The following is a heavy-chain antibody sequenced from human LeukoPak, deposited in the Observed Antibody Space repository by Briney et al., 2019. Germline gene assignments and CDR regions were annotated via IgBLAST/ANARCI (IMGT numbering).Heavy chain of an antibody. V-gene: IGHV3-48*01. CDR2: ISSSSSTI. J-gene: IGHJ4*02. CDR3: ARYSSHWSFDS. Sequence: GGSLRLSCAASGFTFSSYSMNWVRQAPGKGLEWVSYISSSSSTIYYADSVKGRFTISRDNDKNSLYLQMNSLRAEDTAVYYCARYSSHWSFDSWGQGTLVTVSS. CDR1: GFTFSSYS. D-gene: IGHD6-19*01.